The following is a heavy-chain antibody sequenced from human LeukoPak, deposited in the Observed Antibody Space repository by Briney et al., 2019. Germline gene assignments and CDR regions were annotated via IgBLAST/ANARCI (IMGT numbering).Heavy chain of an antibody. CDR3: ARAGRGDAFDI. CDR1: GYTVSSNY. Sequence: GGSLRLSCAASGYTVSSNYMSWVRQAPGKGLEWVSVIYSGGSTYYADSVKGRFTISRDNSKNTLYLQMNSLRAEDTAVYYCARAGRGDAFDIWGQGTMVTVSS. J-gene: IGHJ3*02. D-gene: IGHD3-16*01. V-gene: IGHV3-53*01. CDR2: IYSGGST.